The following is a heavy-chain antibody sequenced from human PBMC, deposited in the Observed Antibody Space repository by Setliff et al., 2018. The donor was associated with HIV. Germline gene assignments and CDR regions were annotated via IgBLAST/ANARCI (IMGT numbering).Heavy chain of an antibody. V-gene: IGHV4-4*02. Sequence: SETLSLTCAVSGGSISSINWWTWVRQTPGRGLEWIGEIYHSGGTNYNPPLKSRVTISVDKSQNQFSLNLSSVTAADTAVYYCARRRVDAAKAAFDYWGQGTLVTVSS. CDR2: IYHSGGT. CDR3: ARRRVDAAKAAFDY. D-gene: IGHD5-18*01. CDR1: GGSISSINW. J-gene: IGHJ4*02.